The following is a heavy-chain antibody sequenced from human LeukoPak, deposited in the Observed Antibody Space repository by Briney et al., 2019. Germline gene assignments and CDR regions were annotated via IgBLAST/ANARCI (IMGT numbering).Heavy chain of an antibody. CDR2: INPNSGGT. D-gene: IGHD4-17*01. Sequence: ASVKVSCKASGYTFTGYYMHWVRQAPGQGLEWMGWINPNSGGTNYAQKFQGRVTMTRDTSISTAYMELSRLRSGDTAVYYCARDRGDYGDYYWYFDLWGRGTLVTVSS. J-gene: IGHJ2*01. CDR1: GYTFTGYY. V-gene: IGHV1-2*02. CDR3: ARDRGDYGDYYWYFDL.